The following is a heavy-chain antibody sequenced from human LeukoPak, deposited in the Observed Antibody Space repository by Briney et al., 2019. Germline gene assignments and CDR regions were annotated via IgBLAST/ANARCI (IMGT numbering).Heavy chain of an antibody. CDR2: ISAYNGNT. Sequence: ASVKVSCKASGYTFSDNYLHWVRQAPGQGLEWMGWISAYNGNTNYAQKLQGRVTMTTDTSTGTAYMELRSLRSDDTAVYYCARFIAAAGIFKNGMDVWGQGTTVTVSS. CDR3: ARFIAAAGIFKNGMDV. V-gene: IGHV1-18*04. J-gene: IGHJ6*02. CDR1: GYTFSDNY. D-gene: IGHD6-13*01.